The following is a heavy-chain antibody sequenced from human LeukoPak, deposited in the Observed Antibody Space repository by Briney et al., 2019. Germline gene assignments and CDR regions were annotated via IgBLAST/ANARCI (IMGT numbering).Heavy chain of an antibody. Sequence: GESLRLSCAASGVTLRNYGLSWVRHTPGKGLEWVSAIRGSGDTTFYADSAKGRFTISRDNSENTVYLQMNSLRAEDTAVYYCKKRGDKLDLIWGQGTLVTVSS. CDR1: GVTLRNYG. V-gene: IGHV3-23*01. CDR2: IRGSGDTT. J-gene: IGHJ4*02. CDR3: KKRGDKLDLI. D-gene: IGHD2-21*02.